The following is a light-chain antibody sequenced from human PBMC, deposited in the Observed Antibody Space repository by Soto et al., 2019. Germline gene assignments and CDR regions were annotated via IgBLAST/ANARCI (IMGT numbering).Light chain of an antibody. J-gene: IGKJ4*02. V-gene: IGKV1-5*03. CDR1: QSVSRW. CDR2: KAS. Sequence: DIQMTQSPSTLSGSVGDRVIITCRASQSVSRWLAWYHQKPGKAPNLLIYKASTLERGVPSRFSGSGSGTEFTLTISSMQPDDFATYYCQQYNSYSEAFCVGTKVDIK. CDR3: QQYNSYSEA.